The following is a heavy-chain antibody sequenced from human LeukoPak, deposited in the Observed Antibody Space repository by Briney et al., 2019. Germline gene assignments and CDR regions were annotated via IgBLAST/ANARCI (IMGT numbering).Heavy chain of an antibody. CDR2: INHSGST. CDR3: ARRTGRITMVRGKYYFDY. D-gene: IGHD3-10*01. V-gene: IGHV4-34*01. J-gene: IGHJ4*02. CDR1: GGSFSGYY. Sequence: SETLSLTCAVYGGSFSGYYWSWVRQPPGKGLEWIGEINHSGSTNYNPSLKSRVTISVDTSKNQFSLKLSSVTAADTAVYYCARRTGRITMVRGKYYFDYWGQGTLVTVSS.